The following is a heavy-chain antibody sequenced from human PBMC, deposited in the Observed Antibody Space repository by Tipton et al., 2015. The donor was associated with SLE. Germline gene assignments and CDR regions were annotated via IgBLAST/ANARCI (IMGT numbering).Heavy chain of an antibody. J-gene: IGHJ4*02. CDR2: ISGYNGNT. CDR1: GYTFSNYG. Sequence: QSGPEVKKPGASVKVSCKASGYTFSNYGINWVRQAPGQGLEWMGWISGYNGNTNYAQKFQGRVTMTTDTSTRTAYMELRSLRSDDTAVYYCARTASLVGASDYWGQGTLVTVSS. V-gene: IGHV1-18*01. D-gene: IGHD1-26*01. CDR3: ARTASLVGASDY.